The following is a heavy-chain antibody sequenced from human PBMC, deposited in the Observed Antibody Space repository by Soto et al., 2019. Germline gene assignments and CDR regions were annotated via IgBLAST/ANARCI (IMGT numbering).Heavy chain of an antibody. Sequence: RRLSCAASGFTFSSYAISWVRQAPGKGLEWVSAISGSGGSTYYADSVKGRFTISRDNSKNTLYLQMNSLRAEDTAVYYCARFGELSHDAFDIWGQGTMVTVSS. CDR1: GFTFSSYA. CDR3: ARFGELSHDAFDI. V-gene: IGHV3-23*01. D-gene: IGHD3-10*01. CDR2: ISGSGGST. J-gene: IGHJ3*02.